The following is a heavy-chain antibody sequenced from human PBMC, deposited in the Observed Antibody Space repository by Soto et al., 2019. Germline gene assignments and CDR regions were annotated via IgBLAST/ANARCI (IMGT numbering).Heavy chain of an antibody. CDR2: IYYSGST. D-gene: IGHD3-10*01. Sequence: PSETLSLTCTVSGCSISSYYWSWIRQPPGKGLEWIGYIYYSGSTNYNPSLKSRVTISVDTSKNQFSLKLSSVTAADTAVYYCARVGYYGSGSYPIDYWGQGTLVTVSS. V-gene: IGHV4-59*01. CDR3: ARVGYYGSGSYPIDY. CDR1: GCSISSYY. J-gene: IGHJ4*02.